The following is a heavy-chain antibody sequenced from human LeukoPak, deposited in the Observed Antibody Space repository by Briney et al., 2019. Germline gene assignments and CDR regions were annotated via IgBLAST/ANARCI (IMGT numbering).Heavy chain of an antibody. Sequence: GGSLRLARAPSRWTFSTYAMNSLRQAPGGGRERVPGLSGSGGRTYYVYSVEDRFTSPRDKSRTTLYLKMNSLRAEDPAVYYCAKDLFLWFGIKGDYDMDVWGKGTTVTVSS. D-gene: IGHD3-10*01. CDR3: AKDLFLWFGIKGDYDMDV. J-gene: IGHJ6*04. V-gene: IGHV3-23*01. CDR2: LSGSGGRT. CDR1: RWTFSTYA.